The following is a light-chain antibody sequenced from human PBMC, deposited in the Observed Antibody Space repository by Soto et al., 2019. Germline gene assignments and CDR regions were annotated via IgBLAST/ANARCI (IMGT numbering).Light chain of an antibody. Sequence: QSVRTQPASVSGSPGQSITISCTGTNSDIGFYNYVSWYQQHPGEAPKLIIYEVAKRPSGVSSRFSGSKSGNTASLTISGLQAEDKADYNCSSYASSSPLYVLGTGTKVTVL. V-gene: IGLV2-14*01. CDR2: EVA. CDR3: SSYASSSPLYV. CDR1: NSDIGFYNY. J-gene: IGLJ1*01.